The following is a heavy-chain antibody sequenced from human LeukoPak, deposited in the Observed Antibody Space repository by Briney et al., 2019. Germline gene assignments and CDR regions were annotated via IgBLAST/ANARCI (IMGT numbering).Heavy chain of an antibody. J-gene: IGHJ6*02. Sequence: SQTPSPTCTVPGGSISTYYWDWIRQPPRKGTGWIWRIYTSGSTNYNPSLKSRVTMSVDTSKNQLSLKLTSVTAADTAVYYCARVLLVGGVIYYYGMDVWGQGTTVTVSS. CDR2: IYTSGST. CDR1: GGSISTYY. D-gene: IGHD3-10*01. V-gene: IGHV4-4*07. CDR3: ARVLLVGGVIYYYGMDV.